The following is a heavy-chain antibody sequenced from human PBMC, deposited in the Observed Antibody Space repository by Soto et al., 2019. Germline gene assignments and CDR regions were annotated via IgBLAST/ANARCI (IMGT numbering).Heavy chain of an antibody. J-gene: IGHJ4*02. CDR3: AKDALYGDGLWLMDH. CDR1: GFTFSKFA. Sequence: EVQLLESGGGLVQPGGSLRLSCTGSGFTFSKFAMMWVRQAPGKGLECVSGIYGNGGGIEYADSVKGRFTISRDNSKKTVYLQMTILRDDDTAVYYCAKDALYGDGLWLMDHWGQGTQVTVSS. D-gene: IGHD2-21*02. CDR2: IYGNGGGI. V-gene: IGHV3-23*01.